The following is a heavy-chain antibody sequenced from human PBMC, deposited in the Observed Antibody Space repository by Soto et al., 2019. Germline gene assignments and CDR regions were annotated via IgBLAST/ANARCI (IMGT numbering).Heavy chain of an antibody. V-gene: IGHV1-8*01. Sequence: QVQLVQSGAEVKKPGASVKLSCQASGYSFTTYDINWVRQAPGQGLEWMGRMDPGSVSTGFAQKLQGEITMTRNTLIKTSYMVLSSRSSDDTAVYYWALTLRASLAFDSWGQGTLITVSS. CDR3: ALTLRASLAFDS. D-gene: IGHD3-16*01. J-gene: IGHJ1*01. CDR1: GYSFTTYD. CDR2: MDPGSVST.